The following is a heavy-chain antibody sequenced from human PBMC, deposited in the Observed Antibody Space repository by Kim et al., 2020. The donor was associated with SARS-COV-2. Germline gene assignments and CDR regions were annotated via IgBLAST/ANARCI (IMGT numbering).Heavy chain of an antibody. D-gene: IGHD2-21*02. Sequence: GSLRLSCAASGFTFSSYWMHWVRQAPGKGLVCVSRINSDGSSTSYADSVKGRFTISRDNAKNTLYLQMNSLRAEDTAVYYCARELAYCGGDCYPALGYWGQGTLVTVSS. CDR2: INSDGSST. V-gene: IGHV3-74*01. J-gene: IGHJ4*02. CDR3: ARELAYCGGDCYPALGY. CDR1: GFTFSSYW.